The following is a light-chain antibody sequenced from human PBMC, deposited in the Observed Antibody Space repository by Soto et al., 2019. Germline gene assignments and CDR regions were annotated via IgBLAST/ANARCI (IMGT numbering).Light chain of an antibody. Sequence: QSALTQPAAVSGSPRQSITISCTGTSSDIGSYNLVSWYQKHPDKAPKLIIYEVSERPSGVSNRFSGSKFGNTASLTISGLRAEDEADYYCCSHAGSRTFVFGTGTRSPS. CDR1: SSDIGSYNL. J-gene: IGLJ1*01. CDR3: CSHAGSRTFV. CDR2: EVS. V-gene: IGLV2-23*02.